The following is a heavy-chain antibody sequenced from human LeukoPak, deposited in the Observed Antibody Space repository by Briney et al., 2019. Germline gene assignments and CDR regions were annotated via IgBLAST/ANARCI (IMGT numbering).Heavy chain of an antibody. CDR3: ARATIYGDHNFQH. V-gene: IGHV4-34*01. CDR1: GGSFSGYY. J-gene: IGHJ1*01. D-gene: IGHD4-17*01. CDR2: INYSGST. Sequence: NTSETLSLTCAVYGGSFSGYYWSWIRQPPGKGLGWIGEINYSGSTNYNPSLKSRVTISVDTSKNQFSLKLSSVTAADTAVYYCARATIYGDHNFQHWGQGTLVTVSS.